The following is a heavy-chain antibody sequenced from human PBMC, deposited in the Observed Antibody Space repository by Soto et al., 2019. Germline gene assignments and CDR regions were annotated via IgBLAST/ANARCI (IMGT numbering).Heavy chain of an antibody. Sequence: PSETLSLTCTLSGDSVGSGASHWTWIRQSPGKGLEWIGYIFYAGTTLYTPSLKSRVTISVDTSKNQFSLKLSSVTAPDTAVYYCARHDRIAKLQNGMGLWGQGKMVTVS. V-gene: IGHV4-61*08. J-gene: IGHJ3*01. CDR3: ARHDRIAKLQNGMGL. CDR2: IFYAGTT. D-gene: IGHD2-8*01. CDR1: GDSVGSGASH.